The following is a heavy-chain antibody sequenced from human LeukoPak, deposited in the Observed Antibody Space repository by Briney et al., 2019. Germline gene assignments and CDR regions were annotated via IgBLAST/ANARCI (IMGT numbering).Heavy chain of an antibody. CDR3: EWSGNDYYFDY. J-gene: IGHJ4*02. Sequence: GGSLRLSCAASGFTFSSYAMSWVRQAPGKGLEWVSAIIGSGGSTYYADSVKGRFTISRDNSKNTLYLQMNSLRAEDTAVYYCEWSGNDYYFDYWGQGTLVTVSS. D-gene: IGHD1-1*01. CDR2: IIGSGGST. V-gene: IGHV3-23*01. CDR1: GFTFSSYA.